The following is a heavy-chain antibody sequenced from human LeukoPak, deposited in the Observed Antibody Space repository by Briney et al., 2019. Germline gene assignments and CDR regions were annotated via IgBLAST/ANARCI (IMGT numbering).Heavy chain of an antibody. CDR2: ISHSGST. CDR3: ARGSLGPRLNV. Sequence: SETLSLTCAVYGGSFSDYFWSWIRQPPGKGLEWIGEISHSGSTNYNPSLKSRVSTSFDTSKNQFSLKLSSVTAADTAVYYCARGSLGPRLNVWGQGTLVTVSS. D-gene: IGHD1-1*01. CDR1: GGSFSDYF. V-gene: IGHV4-34*01. J-gene: IGHJ4*02.